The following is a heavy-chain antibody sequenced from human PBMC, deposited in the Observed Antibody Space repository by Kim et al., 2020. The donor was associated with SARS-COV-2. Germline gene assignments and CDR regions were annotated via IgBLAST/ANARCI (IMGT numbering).Heavy chain of an antibody. CDR3: AARRPFYGMDV. J-gene: IGHJ6*02. CDR2: VSGSGTL. CDR1: GFTFSNFG. Sequence: GGSLRLSCEASGFTFSNFGMSWVRQAPGKGLEWVSDVSGSGTLHYADFVKGRFTISRDKPNTLNLQMNSLTADDTALYYCAARRPFYGMDVRGQGTTVTVSS. V-gene: IGHV3-23*05.